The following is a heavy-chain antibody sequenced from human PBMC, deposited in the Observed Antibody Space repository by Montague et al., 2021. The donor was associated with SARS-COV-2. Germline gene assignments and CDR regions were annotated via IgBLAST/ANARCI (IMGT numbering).Heavy chain of an antibody. CDR2: IYGGGFTT. Sequence: SLRLSCAASGFTFSDYAMSWVRQAPGKGLEWVSVIYGGGFTTQYAESVKGRFTISRDNSKNTVSLHMSSLRAEDTAIYYCVRDHLGSGPFDFWGQGTLVTVSS. J-gene: IGHJ4*02. CDR3: VRDHLGSGPFDF. V-gene: IGHV3-23*03. CDR1: GFTFSDYA. D-gene: IGHD7-27*01.